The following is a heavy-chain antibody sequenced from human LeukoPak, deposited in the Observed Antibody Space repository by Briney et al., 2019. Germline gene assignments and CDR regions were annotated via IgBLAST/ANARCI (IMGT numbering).Heavy chain of an antibody. Sequence: GGSLRLSCAASGFTFSSYAMSWVRQAPGKGLEWVSAICSNDNNTYYANSVKGRFTISRDNSKNTLSLQLNSLRAEDTAVYYCAKGTSSSCYSAPNHWGQGTLVTVSS. CDR2: ICSNDNNT. CDR3: AKGTSSSCYSAPNH. V-gene: IGHV3-23*01. D-gene: IGHD2-15*01. CDR1: GFTFSSYA. J-gene: IGHJ5*02.